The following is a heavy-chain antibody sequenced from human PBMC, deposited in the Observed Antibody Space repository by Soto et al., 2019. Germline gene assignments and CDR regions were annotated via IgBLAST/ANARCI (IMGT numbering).Heavy chain of an antibody. V-gene: IGHV4-38-2*01. Sequence: PSETLSLTCAVSGYSISSGYYWGWIRQPPGKGLEWIGSIYHSGSTYYNPSLKSRVTISADTSKNQFSLKLSSVTAADTAVYYCASMYYDSSGYPTYAFDYWGQGTLVTVSS. J-gene: IGHJ4*02. D-gene: IGHD3-22*01. CDR3: ASMYYDSSGYPTYAFDY. CDR2: IYHSGST. CDR1: GYSISSGYY.